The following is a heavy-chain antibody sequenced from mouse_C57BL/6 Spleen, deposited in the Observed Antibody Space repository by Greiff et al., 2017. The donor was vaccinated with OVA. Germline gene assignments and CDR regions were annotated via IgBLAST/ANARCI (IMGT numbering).Heavy chain of an antibody. J-gene: IGHJ4*01. Sequence: EVKLVESGGGLVQPGGSLKLSCAASGFTFSDYYMYWVRQTPEKRLEWVAYISNGGGSTYYPDTVKGRFTISRDNAKNTLYLQTSRLKSDDTAMYYCARHEGSSYGYAMDYWGQGTSVTVSS. CDR3: ARHEGSSYGYAMDY. V-gene: IGHV5-12*01. CDR1: GFTFSDYY. D-gene: IGHD1-1*01. CDR2: ISNGGGST.